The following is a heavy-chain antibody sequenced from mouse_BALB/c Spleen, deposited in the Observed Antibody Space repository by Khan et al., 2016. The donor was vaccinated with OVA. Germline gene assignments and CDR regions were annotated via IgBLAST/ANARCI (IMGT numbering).Heavy chain of an antibody. CDR2: IWSYGST. J-gene: IGHJ1*01. Sequence: QVQLKQSGPGLVQPSQNLSITCTVSGFSLTSYGVHWVRQPPGKGLEWLGVIWSYGSTDYNAALISRLSISKDNSKRQVFVKMNSLQADDTAIYYCARFYDYEGYFDVWGAGTTVTVSS. D-gene: IGHD2-4*01. V-gene: IGHV2-4*02. CDR1: GFSLTSYG. CDR3: ARFYDYEGYFDV.